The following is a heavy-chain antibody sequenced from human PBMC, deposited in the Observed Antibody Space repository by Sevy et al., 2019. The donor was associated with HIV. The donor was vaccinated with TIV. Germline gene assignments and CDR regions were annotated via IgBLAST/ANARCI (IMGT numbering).Heavy chain of an antibody. CDR3: ARESGSYRSNDFDS. CDR1: GFTFSDDS. D-gene: IGHD1-26*01. J-gene: IGHJ4*02. V-gene: IGHV3-48*01. Sequence: GGTLRLSCAASGFTFSDDSLNWVRQAPGKGLEWVAYISGRSSTISYAACVKGRFIMSRDNAMNSLYLQMNSLRAEDTAFYFCARESGSYRSNDFDSWGQGTLVTVSS. CDR2: ISGRSSTI.